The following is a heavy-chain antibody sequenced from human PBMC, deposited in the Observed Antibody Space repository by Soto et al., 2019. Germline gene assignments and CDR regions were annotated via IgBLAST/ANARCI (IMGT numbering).Heavy chain of an antibody. CDR3: ARRGYYYDSSGYPSVWY. Sequence: PSETLSLTCTVSCGSISSYYWSWIRQPPGKGLEWIGSIYYSGSTYYNPSLKSRVTISVDTSKNQFSLKLSSVTAADTAVYYCARRGYYYDSSGYPSVWYWGQGTLVTVSS. V-gene: IGHV4-39*01. CDR1: CGSISSYY. J-gene: IGHJ4*02. CDR2: IYYSGST. D-gene: IGHD3-22*01.